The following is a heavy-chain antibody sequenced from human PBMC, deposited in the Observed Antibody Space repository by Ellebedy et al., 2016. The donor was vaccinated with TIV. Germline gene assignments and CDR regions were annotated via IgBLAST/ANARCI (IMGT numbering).Heavy chain of an antibody. Sequence: GSLRLSCTVSGGSISSYYWSWIRQPPGQGLEWIGYIYYSESTNDNPSLKSRVTISVDTSKNQFSLKLNSVTAAETAVYYCASHGGPITRTTFSRYYYYGMDVWGQGTTVTVSS. CDR3: ASHGGPITRTTFSRYYYYGMDV. V-gene: IGHV4-59*08. CDR2: IYYSEST. CDR1: GGSISSYY. J-gene: IGHJ6*02. D-gene: IGHD1-7*01.